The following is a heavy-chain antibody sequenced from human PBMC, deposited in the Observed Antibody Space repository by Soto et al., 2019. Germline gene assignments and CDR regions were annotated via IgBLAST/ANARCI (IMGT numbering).Heavy chain of an antibody. CDR1: GGCISSHY. CDR3: ARVGATVTSQALGFDH. J-gene: IGHJ4*02. D-gene: IGHD4-17*01. Sequence: QVQLQESGPGVVRPSETLSLTCTVSGGCISSHYWSWVRQPPGKGLEWIGYLYYTGSTNYNASLKSQVTMSLDTSKNQFSLMLTSVTAPDTAVYYSARVGATVTSQALGFDHWGQGILVTVTS. V-gene: IGHV4-59*11. CDR2: LYYTGST.